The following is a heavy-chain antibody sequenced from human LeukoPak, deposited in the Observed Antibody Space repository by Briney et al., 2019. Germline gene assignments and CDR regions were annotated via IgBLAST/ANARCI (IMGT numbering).Heavy chain of an antibody. Sequence: GGSLRLSCAASGFTFSSYSMNWVRQAPGKGLEWVSSISGSSNYIYYADSVKGRLTISRDNAKNSLYLQMNSLRAEDTAVYYCARRIAAAVFWYFDLWGRGTLVTVSS. CDR3: ARRIAAAVFWYFDL. CDR2: ISGSSNYI. D-gene: IGHD6-13*01. CDR1: GFTFSSYS. V-gene: IGHV3-21*04. J-gene: IGHJ2*01.